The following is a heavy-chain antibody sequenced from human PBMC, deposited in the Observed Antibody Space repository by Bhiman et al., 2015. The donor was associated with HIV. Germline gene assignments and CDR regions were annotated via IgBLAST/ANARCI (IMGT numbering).Heavy chain of an antibody. V-gene: IGHV3-21*03. Sequence: EVQLVESGGGLVKPGGSLRLSCAASGFTFNSYTMNWVRQAPGKGLEWVSSISTSSSYIYYADSVKGRFTISRDNAKNSLYLQMNSLITEDTAVYYCATSPAILYFFDSWGQGALVTVSS. CDR3: ATSPAILYFFDS. D-gene: IGHD2-2*01. CDR2: ISTSSSYI. CDR1: GFTFNSYT. J-gene: IGHJ4*02.